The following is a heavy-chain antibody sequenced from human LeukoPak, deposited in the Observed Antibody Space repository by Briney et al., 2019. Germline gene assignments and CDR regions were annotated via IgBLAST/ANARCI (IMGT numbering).Heavy chain of an antibody. CDR1: GGSFSDYF. V-gene: IGHV4-34*01. CDR3: TRDVVVVPAAIHYGMDV. J-gene: IGHJ6*02. CDR2: INHSGRT. Sequence: SETLSLTCAVYGGSFSDYFWGWIRQPPGKGLEWIGEINHSGRTYYNPSLKSRVTISVDTYKNQFSLNLSSVTAADTAVYYCTRDVVVVPAAIHYGMDVWGQGTTVTVSS. D-gene: IGHD2-2*01.